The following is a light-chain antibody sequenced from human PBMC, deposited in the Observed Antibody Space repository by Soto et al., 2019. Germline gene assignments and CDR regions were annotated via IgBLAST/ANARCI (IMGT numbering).Light chain of an antibody. V-gene: IGKV3-15*01. Sequence: EIVMTQSPATLSVSPGERATLSCXASQSVSSNLAWYQQKPGQAPRLLIYGASTRATGIPARFSGSGSGTEFTLTISSLQSEDFAVYYCQQYNNWPWTFGQGTKVDIK. J-gene: IGKJ1*01. CDR2: GAS. CDR3: QQYNNWPWT. CDR1: QSVSSN.